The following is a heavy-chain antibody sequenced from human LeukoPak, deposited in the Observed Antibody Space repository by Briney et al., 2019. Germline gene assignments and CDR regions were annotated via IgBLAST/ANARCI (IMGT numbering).Heavy chain of an antibody. J-gene: IGHJ4*02. CDR2: ISSSSSYI. D-gene: IGHD5-12*01. CDR3: ARGPSGYHNI. Sequence: GGSLRLSCAASGFTFSSYSMNWVRQAPGKGLEWVSSISSSSSYIYYADSVKGRFTISRDNAKNSVDLQMNSLRVEDTAVYYCARGPSGYHNIGGQGTLVTVSS. CDR1: GFTFSSYS. V-gene: IGHV3-21*01.